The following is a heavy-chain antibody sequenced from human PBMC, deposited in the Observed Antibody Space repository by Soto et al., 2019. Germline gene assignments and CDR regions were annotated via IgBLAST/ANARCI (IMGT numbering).Heavy chain of an antibody. Sequence: QVQLVESGGGVVQPGRSLRLSCAASGFTFSSYAMHWVRQAPGKGLEWVAVISYDGSNKYYADSVKGRFTISRDNSKNTLYLQMNSLRAEDTAVYYCASASYGLVDYWGQGTLVTVSS. J-gene: IGHJ4*02. D-gene: IGHD4-17*01. CDR1: GFTFSSYA. V-gene: IGHV3-30-3*01. CDR2: ISYDGSNK. CDR3: ASASYGLVDY.